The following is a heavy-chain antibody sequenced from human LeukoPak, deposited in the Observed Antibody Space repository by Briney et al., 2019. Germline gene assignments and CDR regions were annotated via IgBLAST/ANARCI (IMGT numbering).Heavy chain of an antibody. D-gene: IGHD5-12*01. V-gene: IGHV4-59*11. J-gene: IGHJ5*02. Sequence: SETLSLTCTVSGGSISRHYWIWIRQPPGKAREWIEYIYYSGSTNYNPSLKSRVTISVDTSKNQFSLKLSSVTAADTAVYYCARGLGSYDGFDPWGQGTLVTVSS. CDR1: GGSISRHY. CDR3: ARGLGSYDGFDP. CDR2: IYYSGST.